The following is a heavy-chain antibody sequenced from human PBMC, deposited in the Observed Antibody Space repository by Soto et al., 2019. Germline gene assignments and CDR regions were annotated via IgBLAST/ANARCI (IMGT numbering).Heavy chain of an antibody. CDR1: GGSISSSSYY. Sequence: QLQLQESGPGLVKPSETLSLTCTVSGGSISSSSYYWGWIRQPPGKGLEWIGSIYYSGSTYYNPSPKSRVTSSVDTSKNQSSLRLSSVTAADTAVYYCARNNDDSAWNWFDPWGQGTLVTVSS. CDR2: IYYSGST. CDR3: ARNNDDSAWNWFDP. V-gene: IGHV4-39*01. J-gene: IGHJ5*02. D-gene: IGHD3-16*01.